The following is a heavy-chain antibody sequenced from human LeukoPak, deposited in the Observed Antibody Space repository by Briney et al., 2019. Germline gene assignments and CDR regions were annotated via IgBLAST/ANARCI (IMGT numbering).Heavy chain of an antibody. J-gene: IGHJ6*03. Sequence: PSETLSLTCTVSGGSISSSQYYWGWIRQPPGKGLEWIGSVYYSGGTYYNPSLKSRVTISVDTSKNQFSLKLSSVTAADTAVYYCARGPRNMNSYYYYMDVWGKGTTVTVSS. CDR3: ARGPRNMNSYYYYMDV. D-gene: IGHD1-14*01. V-gene: IGHV4-39*01. CDR2: VYYSGGT. CDR1: GGSISSSQYY.